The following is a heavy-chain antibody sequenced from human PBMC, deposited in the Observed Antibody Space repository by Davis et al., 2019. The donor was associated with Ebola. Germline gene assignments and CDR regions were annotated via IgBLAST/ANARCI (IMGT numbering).Heavy chain of an antibody. J-gene: IGHJ4*02. CDR1: GFTFSSFG. CDR2: ISSSGNYI. CDR3: AISEPPDS. Sequence: PGGSLRLSCETSGFTFSSFGMHWLRQAPGKGLEWVSSISSSGNYIYYANSVKGRFTISRDNAKNSLYLQMNNLRVEDTAVYYCAISEPPDSWGQGTLVTVSS. V-gene: IGHV3-21*01.